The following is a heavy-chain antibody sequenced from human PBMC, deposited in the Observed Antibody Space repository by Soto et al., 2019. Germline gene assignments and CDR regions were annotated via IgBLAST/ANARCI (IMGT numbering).Heavy chain of an antibody. V-gene: IGHV1-3*01. CDR3: ARDVLTDYSRYDY. Sequence: ASVKVSCKASGYTFTNYAIHWVRQAPGQRLEWMGWINAGNGNTQYSQKFQGRVTITRDTSASTAYMELSSLRSEDTAVYYCARDVLTDYSRYDYWSQGTLVT. D-gene: IGHD3-9*01. J-gene: IGHJ4*02. CDR1: GYTFTNYA. CDR2: INAGNGNT.